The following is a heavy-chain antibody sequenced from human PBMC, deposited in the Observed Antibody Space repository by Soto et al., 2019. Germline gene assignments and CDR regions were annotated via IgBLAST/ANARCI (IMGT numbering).Heavy chain of an antibody. CDR1: GGSISSGGYY. Sequence: SQTLSLTCTVSGGSISSGGYYWSWNRQHPGKGLEWIGYIYYSGSTYYNPSLKSRVTISVDTSKNQFSLKLSSVTAADTAVYYCARYREGDYGGNSSPPSLRIYNWFDPWGQGTLVTVSS. CDR2: IYYSGST. CDR3: ARYREGDYGGNSSPPSLRIYNWFDP. V-gene: IGHV4-31*03. J-gene: IGHJ5*02. D-gene: IGHD4-17*01.